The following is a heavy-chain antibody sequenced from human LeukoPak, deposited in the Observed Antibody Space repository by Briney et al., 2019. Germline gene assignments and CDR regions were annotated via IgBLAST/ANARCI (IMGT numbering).Heavy chain of an antibody. D-gene: IGHD3-3*02. V-gene: IGHV3-23*01. CDR3: ARIGSAAFTDY. J-gene: IGHJ4*02. CDR1: GFSFSTYA. CDR2: LSGSGDNT. Sequence: AGGSLRLSCAASGFSFSTYAMSWVRQAPGKGLEWVSGLSGSGDNTFYADSVKGRFTISRDNSKNTLYLQMNSLRAEDTAVYYCARIGSAAFTDYWGQGTLVTVSS.